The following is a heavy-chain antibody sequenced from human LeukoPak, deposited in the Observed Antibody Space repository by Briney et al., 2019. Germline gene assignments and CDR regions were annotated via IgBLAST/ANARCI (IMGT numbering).Heavy chain of an antibody. D-gene: IGHD1-14*01. V-gene: IGHV5-51*01. CDR1: GYSFTSYW. CDR2: IYPSDSST. CDR3: GRAGFDY. J-gene: IGHJ4*02. Sequence: GEPLKISCKTSGYSFTSYWISWGRQMPGKGLEWMGIIYPSDSSTIYSPSFQGQVTISVDKSITTAYLQWSSLKASDSAIYYCGRAGFDYWGQGTLVTVSS.